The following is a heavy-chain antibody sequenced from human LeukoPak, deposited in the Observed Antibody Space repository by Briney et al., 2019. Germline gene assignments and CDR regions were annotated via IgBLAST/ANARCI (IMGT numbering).Heavy chain of an antibody. CDR3: ARVLDSLSVGY. CDR1: GFTVSSNY. J-gene: IGHJ4*02. D-gene: IGHD3/OR15-3a*01. CDR2: IYSGGST. V-gene: IGHV3-66*01. Sequence: GGSLRLSCAASGFTVSSNYMSWVRQAPGEGLEWVSVIYSGGSTYYADSVKGRFTISRDNSKNTLYLQMNSLRAEDTAVYYCARVLDSLSVGYWGQGTLVTVSS.